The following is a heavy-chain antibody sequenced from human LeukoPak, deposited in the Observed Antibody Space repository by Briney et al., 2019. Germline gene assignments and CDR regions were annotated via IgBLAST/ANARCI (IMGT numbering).Heavy chain of an antibody. Sequence: PGGSLRLSCAASGFTFSSYGMSWVRQAPGKGLEWVSTIGGGGGSTYHADSVKGRFTISRDNAKNSLYLQMSSLRAEDTAVYYCTRTARSYSYDFWSGYSADWGQGTLVTVSS. D-gene: IGHD3-3*01. J-gene: IGHJ4*02. CDR1: GFTFSSYG. V-gene: IGHV3-23*01. CDR3: TRTARSYSYDFWSGYSAD. CDR2: IGGGGGST.